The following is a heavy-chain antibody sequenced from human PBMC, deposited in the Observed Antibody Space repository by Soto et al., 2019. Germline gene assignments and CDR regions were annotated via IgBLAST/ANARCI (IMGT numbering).Heavy chain of an antibody. CDR3: ARSGYDILPGSGPFDV. CDR1: GYTFTSYG. D-gene: IGHD3-9*01. J-gene: IGHJ4*02. CDR2: ISAYNGNT. V-gene: IGHV1-18*01. Sequence: ASVKVSCKASGYTFTSYGISWVRQAPGQGLEWMGWISAYNGNTNYAQKLQGRVTMTTDTSTSTAYMELRSLRSDDTAVYYCARSGYDILPGSGPFDVWRQGTLVNLAS.